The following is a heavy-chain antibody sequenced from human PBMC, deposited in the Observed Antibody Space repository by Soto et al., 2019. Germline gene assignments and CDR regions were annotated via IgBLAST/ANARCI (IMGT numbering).Heavy chain of an antibody. CDR3: ATYYGSGSYGAFDI. CDR2: ISYDGSNK. J-gene: IGHJ3*02. D-gene: IGHD3-10*01. V-gene: IGHV3-30*03. CDR1: GFTFSSYG. Sequence: QVQLVESGGGVVQPGRSLRLSCAASGFTFSSYGMHWVRQAPGKGLEWVAVISYDGSNKYSADSVKGRFTISRDNSKNTLYLQMNSLRAEDTAVYYCATYYGSGSYGAFDIWGQGTMVTVSS.